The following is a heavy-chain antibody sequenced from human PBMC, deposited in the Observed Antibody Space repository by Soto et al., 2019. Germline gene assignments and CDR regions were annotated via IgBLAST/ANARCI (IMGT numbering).Heavy chain of an antibody. CDR3: AREQEWELPYFDY. J-gene: IGHJ4*02. CDR2: ISYDGSNK. V-gene: IGHV3-30-3*01. CDR1: GFTFSSYA. Sequence: QVQLVESGGGVVQPGRSLRLSCAASGFTFSSYAMHWVRQAPGKGLEWVAVISYDGSNKYYADSVKGRFTISRDNSENTLYLQMNSLRAEDTAVYYCAREQEWELPYFDYWGQGTLVTVSS. D-gene: IGHD1-26*01.